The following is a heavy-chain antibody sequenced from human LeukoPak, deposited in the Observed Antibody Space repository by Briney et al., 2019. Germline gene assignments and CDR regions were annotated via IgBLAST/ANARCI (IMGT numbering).Heavy chain of an antibody. CDR2: IINSGVT. Sequence: SETLSLTCTVSGYSISDYHWSWLRQRAGKGLEWIGRIINSGVTNYNPSLNSRVTISVDRSKNQFSLRLTSVTAADTAVYYCGTSEVGSSSYESYDYWGLGTQVTVSA. CDR1: GYSISDYH. D-gene: IGHD1-26*01. CDR3: GTSEVGSSSYESYDY. J-gene: IGHJ4*02. V-gene: IGHV4-4*07.